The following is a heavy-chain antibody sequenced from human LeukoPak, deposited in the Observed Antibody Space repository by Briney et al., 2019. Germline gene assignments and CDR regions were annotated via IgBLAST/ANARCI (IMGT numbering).Heavy chain of an antibody. CDR2: IYYSGST. Sequence: SETLSLTCAVYGGSFSGYYWSWIRQPPGRGLEWIGYIYYSGSTNYNPSLKSRVTISVDTSKNQFSLKLSSVTAADTAVYYCARYYYDSSGYCFDYWGQGTLVTVSS. V-gene: IGHV4-59*01. CDR1: GGSFSGYY. D-gene: IGHD3-22*01. J-gene: IGHJ4*02. CDR3: ARYYYDSSGYCFDY.